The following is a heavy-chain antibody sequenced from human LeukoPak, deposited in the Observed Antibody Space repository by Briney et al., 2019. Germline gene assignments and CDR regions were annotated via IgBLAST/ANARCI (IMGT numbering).Heavy chain of an antibody. J-gene: IGHJ4*02. D-gene: IGHD5-24*01. CDR1: GFTFSSYW. V-gene: IGHV3-74*01. Sequence: PGGSLRLSCAASGFTFSSYWMHWVRQVPGKGLVWVSRINTDESSTTYADSVEGRFTISRDNAKNTLYLQMNSLRAEDTAVYYCARGTTGYNYGYLDYWGQGTLVTVSS. CDR3: ARGTTGYNYGYLDY. CDR2: INTDESST.